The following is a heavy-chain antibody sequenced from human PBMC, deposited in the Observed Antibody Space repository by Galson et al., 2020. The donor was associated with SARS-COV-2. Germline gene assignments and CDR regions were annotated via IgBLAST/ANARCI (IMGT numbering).Heavy chain of an antibody. D-gene: IGHD2-21*01. V-gene: IGHV1-18*01. CDR1: GYTFSNYG. CDR2: SSAYNGNT. CDR3: ARDPARPPVAYFDY. J-gene: IGHJ4*02. Sequence: ASVKVSCKASGYTFSNYGISWVRQAPGQGLEWMGWSSAYNGNTNYAQKFQGRVTMTTDTSTSTAYMELRSLRSDDTAVYYCARDPARPPVAYFDYWGQGTPVSVSS.